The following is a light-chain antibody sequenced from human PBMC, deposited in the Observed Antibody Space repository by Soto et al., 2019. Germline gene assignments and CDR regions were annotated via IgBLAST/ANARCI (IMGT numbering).Light chain of an antibody. CDR2: STN. V-gene: IGLV8-61*01. CDR3: MLYMGGGLVV. Sequence: QTVVTQEPSFSVSPGGTVTLTCGLTSGSVSTTYYPIWYQQTPGQAPRTLIYSTNIRSSGVPDRFSGSILGNKAALTITGAQADDESDYHCMLYMGGGLVVFGGGTQLTVL. J-gene: IGLJ2*01. CDR1: SGSVSTTYY.